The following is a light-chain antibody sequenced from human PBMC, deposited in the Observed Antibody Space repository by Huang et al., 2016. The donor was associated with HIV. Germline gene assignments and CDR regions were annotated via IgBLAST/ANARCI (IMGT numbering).Light chain of an antibody. CDR2: AAS. CDR1: QSINSY. Sequence: DIQMTQSPSSLSASVGDRVTITCRASQSINSYLNWYQQKPGKAPKLLIYAASSLQSGVPSRFSGSGSGTEFTLTISSLQPEDFATYYCQQSYSTLPLIFGGGTKVEIK. CDR3: QQSYSTLPLI. J-gene: IGKJ4*01. V-gene: IGKV1-39*01.